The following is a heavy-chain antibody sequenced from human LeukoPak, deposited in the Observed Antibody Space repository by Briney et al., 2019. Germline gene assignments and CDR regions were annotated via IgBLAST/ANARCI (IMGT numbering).Heavy chain of an antibody. J-gene: IGHJ4*02. CDR1: EFIFSSYA. D-gene: IGHD3-9*01. CDR3: AKGRYGTFYFDY. CDR2: ISGTGVGT. Sequence: GGSLRLSCIASEFIFSSYAMSWVRQAPGKGLEWVSGISGTGVGTHYADSVKGRFTISRDNSKNTLYVQMNNLRGEDTAIYYCAKGRYGTFYFDYWGQGALVTVSS. V-gene: IGHV3-23*01.